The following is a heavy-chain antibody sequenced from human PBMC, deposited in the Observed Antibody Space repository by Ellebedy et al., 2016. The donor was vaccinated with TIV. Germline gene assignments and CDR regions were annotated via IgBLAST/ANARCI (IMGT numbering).Heavy chain of an antibody. D-gene: IGHD4-11*01. CDR2: MNPNSGNT. Sequence: AASVKVSCKASGYTFTSYDINWVRQATGQGLEWMGWMNPNSGNTGYAQKFQGRVTMTEDTSTDTAYMELSSLRSEDTAVYYCATVAGYSNYEFDYWGQGTLVTVSS. CDR1: GYTFTSYD. CDR3: ATVAGYSNYEFDY. V-gene: IGHV1-8*01. J-gene: IGHJ4*02.